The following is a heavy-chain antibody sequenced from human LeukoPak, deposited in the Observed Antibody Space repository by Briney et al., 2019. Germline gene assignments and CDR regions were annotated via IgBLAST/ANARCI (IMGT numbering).Heavy chain of an antibody. Sequence: QPGGTLRLSCAASGFTFNNYDITWVRQAPGKGLEWVSKISGSGGTTYYADSVKGRFTISRDNSKNTLYLQVNSLRAEDTAVYYCARRCVDGSCYGYFDYWGQGTLVTVSS. CDR2: ISGSGGTT. CDR3: ARRCVDGSCYGYFDY. J-gene: IGHJ4*02. CDR1: GFTFNNYD. V-gene: IGHV3-23*01. D-gene: IGHD2-15*01.